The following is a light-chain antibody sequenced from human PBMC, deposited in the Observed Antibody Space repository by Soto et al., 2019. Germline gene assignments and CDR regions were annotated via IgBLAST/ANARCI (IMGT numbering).Light chain of an antibody. CDR1: QSVSSSY. Sequence: EMVLTQSPGTLSLSPGERATLSCRASQSVSSSYLAWYQQKPGQAPRLLIYGASSRATGIPDRFSGSGSGTDFTLTISRLEREDFAVYYCQQYGSSPPMYTFGQGTKLEIK. CDR3: QQYGSSPPMYT. V-gene: IGKV3-20*01. CDR2: GAS. J-gene: IGKJ2*01.